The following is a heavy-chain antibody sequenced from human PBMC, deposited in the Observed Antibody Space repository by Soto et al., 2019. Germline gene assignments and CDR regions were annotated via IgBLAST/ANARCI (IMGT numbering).Heavy chain of an antibody. CDR3: AQALVFTGGDGFES. Sequence: QVRLPEWGPGLVKPSQTLSLKCSVSGGSIPTGGRYWSWIRPLPGQGLEWIGDIYCSGNTYYNASLKSRGRISGEAAKTQVSLRQRPATAADRAVYECAQALVFTGGDGFESWGQGRLVTVAS. J-gene: IGHJ3*02. D-gene: IGHD1-1*01. CDR2: IYCSGNT. V-gene: IGHV4-31*02. CDR1: GGSIPTGGRY.